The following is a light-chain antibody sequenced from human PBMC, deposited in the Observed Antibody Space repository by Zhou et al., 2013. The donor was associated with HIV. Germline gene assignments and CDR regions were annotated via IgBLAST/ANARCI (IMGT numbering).Light chain of an antibody. Sequence: EVVMTQSPSTLSVSPGDRVTLSCRASQSVFSNLAWYQQKIGQAPSLLIFDTSIRATGVPARFSGSGSGREFTLTISGLQSEDFALYFCQQYDTWPSFGQGTKLQSK. V-gene: IGKV3-15*01. CDR3: QQYDTWPS. J-gene: IGKJ2*01. CDR1: QSVFSN. CDR2: DTS.